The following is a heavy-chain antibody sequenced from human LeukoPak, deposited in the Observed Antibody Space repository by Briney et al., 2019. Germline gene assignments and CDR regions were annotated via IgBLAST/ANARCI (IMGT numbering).Heavy chain of an antibody. V-gene: IGHV3-74*01. CDR1: GFTFSSDC. CDR3: VRGGSGSSYGEFVS. J-gene: IGHJ5*01. CDR2: IDTDGSTT. Sequence: GGSLRLSFAASGFTFSSDCMHWVRQAPGKGLVCVSRIDTDGSTTNYADSVEGRFTISRDNARNTVYLQMNSLSADDTGVYYCVRGGSGSSYGEFVSWGQGTLVTVSS. D-gene: IGHD5-18*01.